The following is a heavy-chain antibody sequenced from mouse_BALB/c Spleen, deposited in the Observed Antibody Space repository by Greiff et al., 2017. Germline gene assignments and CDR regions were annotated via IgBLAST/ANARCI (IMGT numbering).Heavy chain of an antibody. CDR3: AREDYDGAWFAY. V-gene: IGHV5-17*02. CDR1: GFTFSSFG. J-gene: IGHJ3*01. Sequence: EVKLVESGGGLVQPGGSRKLSCAASGFTFSSFGVHWVRQAPEKGLEWVAYISSGSSTIYYADTVKGRFTISRDNPKNTLFLQMTSLRSEDTAMYYCAREDYDGAWFAYWGQGTLVTVSA. D-gene: IGHD2-4*01. CDR2: ISSGSSTI.